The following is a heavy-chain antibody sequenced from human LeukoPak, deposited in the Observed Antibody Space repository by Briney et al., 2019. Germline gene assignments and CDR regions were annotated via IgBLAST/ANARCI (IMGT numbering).Heavy chain of an antibody. J-gene: IGHJ4*02. CDR1: GFTFSSYN. CDR3: ARAAGIVGATYFDY. V-gene: IGHV3-21*01. CDR2: ISTSSSYI. D-gene: IGHD1-26*01. Sequence: PGGSLRLSCAASGFTFSSYNMNWVRQAPGKGLEWVSSISTSSSYIYYADSVKGRFTISRDNAKNTLYLQMNSLRAEDTAVYYCARAAGIVGATYFDYWGQGTLVTVSS.